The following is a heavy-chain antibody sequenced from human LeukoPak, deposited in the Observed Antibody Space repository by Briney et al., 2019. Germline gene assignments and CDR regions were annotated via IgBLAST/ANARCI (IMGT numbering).Heavy chain of an antibody. Sequence: PGGSLRLSCAASEFTFNNYWMNWVRQAPGKGLEWVANIKRDGSEKYYVDSVKGRFTISRDSAKNSLYLQMNSLRAEDTAVYYCARGRGMDVWGQGTTVTVSS. CDR2: IKRDGSEK. CDR1: EFTFNNYW. V-gene: IGHV3-7*01. CDR3: ARGRGMDV. J-gene: IGHJ6*02.